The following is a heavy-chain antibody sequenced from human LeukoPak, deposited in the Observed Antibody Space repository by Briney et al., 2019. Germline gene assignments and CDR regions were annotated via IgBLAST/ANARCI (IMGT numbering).Heavy chain of an antibody. J-gene: IGHJ4*02. Sequence: SVKVSCKASGGTFSSYAISWVRQAPGQGLEWMGGIIPIFGTANYAQKFQGRVTITTDESTSTAYMELSSLRSEDTAVYYCARGIHCTNGVCYTGLALDYWGQGTLVTVSS. CDR2: IIPIFGTA. V-gene: IGHV1-69*05. D-gene: IGHD2-8*01. CDR3: ARGIHCTNGVCYTGLALDY. CDR1: GGTFSSYA.